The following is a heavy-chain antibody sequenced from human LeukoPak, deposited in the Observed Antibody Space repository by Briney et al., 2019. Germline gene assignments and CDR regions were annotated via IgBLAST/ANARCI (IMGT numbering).Heavy chain of an antibody. CDR3: ASHWGAY. CDR1: GFTFSSYS. V-gene: IGHV3-21*04. Sequence: GGSLRLSCAASGFTFSSYSMNWVRQAPGKGLEWFSSISSSSSYIYYADSVKGRFTISRDNSKNTVYLQMNSLRAEDTAVYYCASHWGAYWGQGTLVTVSS. CDR2: ISSSSSYI. J-gene: IGHJ4*02. D-gene: IGHD3-16*01.